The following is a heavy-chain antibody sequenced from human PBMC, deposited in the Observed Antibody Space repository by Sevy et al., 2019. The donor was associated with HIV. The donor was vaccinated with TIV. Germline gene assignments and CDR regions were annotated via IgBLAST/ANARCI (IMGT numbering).Heavy chain of an antibody. Sequence: GGSLRLSCAASGFTFSSYNMNWVRQAPGKGLEWISSITGDSSYMYDADSVKGRFTISRDNAKNSLYLQMNSVRAEDTAVYYCARDLFSGGNAVYGYWGQGTLVTVSS. CDR1: GFTFSSYN. V-gene: IGHV3-21*01. J-gene: IGHJ4*02. CDR3: ARDLFSGGNAVYGY. CDR2: ITGDSSYM. D-gene: IGHD2-15*01.